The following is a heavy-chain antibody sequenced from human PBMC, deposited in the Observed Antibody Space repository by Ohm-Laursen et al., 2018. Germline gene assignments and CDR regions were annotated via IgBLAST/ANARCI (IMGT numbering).Heavy chain of an antibody. CDR1: GGSFSGYY. V-gene: IGHV4-34*01. CDR3: ARGRFRGVITQ. D-gene: IGHD3-10*01. Sequence: SETLSLTCAVYGGSFSGYYWSWIRQPPGKGLEWIGEINHSGSTNYNPSLKSRVTISVDTSKNQFSLKLSSVTAADTAVYYCARGRFRGVITQWGQGTLVTVSS. CDR2: INHSGST. J-gene: IGHJ4*02.